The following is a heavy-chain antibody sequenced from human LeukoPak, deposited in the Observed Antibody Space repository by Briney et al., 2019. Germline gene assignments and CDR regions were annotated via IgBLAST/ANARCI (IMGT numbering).Heavy chain of an antibody. J-gene: IGHJ4*02. V-gene: IGHV3-23*01. CDR2: SSGSGGST. D-gene: IGHD5-18*01. Sequence: GESLRLSCIGSGLSLSSYGMSWVRQAPGKGLEWVSSSSGSGGSTYYADSVKGRFTISRDSSENTLYLKMGSLRVEDTAVYFCAKQTAVEGGYYHYWGQGTLVTVSS. CDR1: GLSLSSYG. CDR3: AKQTAVEGGYYHY.